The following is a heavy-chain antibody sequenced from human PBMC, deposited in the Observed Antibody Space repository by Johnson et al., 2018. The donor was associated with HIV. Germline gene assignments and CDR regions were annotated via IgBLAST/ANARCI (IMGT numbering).Heavy chain of an antibody. CDR1: GFTFSSYA. Sequence: QVQLVESGGSVVQPGRSLRLSCTASGFTFSSYAMHWVRQAPGKGLEWVAVISYDGSNKYYADSVKGRFTISRDNSKNTLFLQMNSLRAEDTAVYYCARVRPYNWNDVHAFDIWGQGTMVTVSS. D-gene: IGHD1-20*01. V-gene: IGHV3-30-3*01. CDR2: ISYDGSNK. J-gene: IGHJ3*02. CDR3: ARVRPYNWNDVHAFDI.